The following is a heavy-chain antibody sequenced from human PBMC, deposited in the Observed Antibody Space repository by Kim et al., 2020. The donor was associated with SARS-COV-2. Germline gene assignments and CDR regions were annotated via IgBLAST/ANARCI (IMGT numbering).Heavy chain of an antibody. CDR1: GFTFTNYG. D-gene: IGHD6-13*01. CDR3: AKEDPAATLKP. Sequence: GGSLRLSCAASGFTFTNYGMSWVRQAPGKGLEWVSSISGSGGSTYYADSVKGRFTISRDNSKNTLFLQMNSLRVDDTAAYFCAKEDPAATLKPWGQGTLVTVSS. CDR2: ISGSGGST. V-gene: IGHV3-23*01. J-gene: IGHJ4*02.